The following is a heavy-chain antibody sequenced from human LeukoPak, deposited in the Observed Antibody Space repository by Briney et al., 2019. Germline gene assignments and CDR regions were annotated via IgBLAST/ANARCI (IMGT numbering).Heavy chain of an antibody. CDR2: IKYDGSEE. CDR3: GRARYCSSTTCYTSLYYMDV. V-gene: IGHV3-7*01. J-gene: IGHJ6*03. D-gene: IGHD2-2*02. Sequence: PGGSQRLSCVASGFTFSTYWMTWVRQAPGKGLEWVANIKYDGSEEYYLDSVKGRFTIFRDNAKRLLYLQMNSLGAEDTAAYYCGRARYCSSTTCYTSLYYMDVRGIGTTVTVS. CDR1: GFTFSTYW.